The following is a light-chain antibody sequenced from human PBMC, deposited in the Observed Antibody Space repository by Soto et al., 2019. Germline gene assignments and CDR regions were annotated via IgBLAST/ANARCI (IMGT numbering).Light chain of an antibody. CDR1: QSISSW. J-gene: IGKJ1*01. CDR2: DAS. Sequence: DIQMTQSPSTLSASVGDRVTITCRASQSISSWLAWYQQKPGKAPKLLIYDASSLESGVPPRFSGSGSGTEFTLPISSLQPDDFATYYCQQYNSYSWTFGQGTKVDIK. CDR3: QQYNSYSWT. V-gene: IGKV1-5*01.